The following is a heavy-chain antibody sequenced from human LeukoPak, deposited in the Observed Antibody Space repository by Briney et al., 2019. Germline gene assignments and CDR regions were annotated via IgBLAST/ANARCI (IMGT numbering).Heavy chain of an antibody. CDR2: ISGSGGST. V-gene: IGHV3-23*01. CDR1: GFTFSSYA. D-gene: IGHD6-13*01. J-gene: IGHJ4*02. Sequence: QPGASLRLSCAASGFTFSSYAMSWVRQAPGKGLEWVSAISGSGGSTYYADSVKGRFTISRDNSKNTLYLQMNSLRAEDTAVYYCAKDHFHRVSSSWYRGPYFDYWGQGTLVTVSS. CDR3: AKDHFHRVSSSWYRGPYFDY.